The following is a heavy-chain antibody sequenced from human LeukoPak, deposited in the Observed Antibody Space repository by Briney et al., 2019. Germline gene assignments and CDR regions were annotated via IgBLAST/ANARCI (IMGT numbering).Heavy chain of an antibody. CDR2: IYSGGST. V-gene: IGHV3-66*01. J-gene: IGHJ6*02. CDR1: GFTVSSNY. D-gene: IGHD2-15*01. CDR3: AKEVAAYYHYYGMDV. Sequence: GGSLRLSCAASGFTVSSNYMSWVRQAPGKGLEWVSVIYSGGSTYYADSVKGRFTISRDNSKNTLYLQMNSLRAEDTAVYYCAKEVAAYYHYYGMDVWGQGTTVTVSS.